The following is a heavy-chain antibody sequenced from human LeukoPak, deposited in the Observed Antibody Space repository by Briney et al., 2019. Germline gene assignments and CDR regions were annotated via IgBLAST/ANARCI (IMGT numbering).Heavy chain of an antibody. V-gene: IGHV3-21*01. CDR1: GFTFSSYS. D-gene: IGHD3-22*01. CDR3: ARGDSSGYPYPDY. J-gene: IGHJ4*02. Sequence: SGGSLRLSCAASGFTFSSYSMNWVRQAPGKGLEWVSSISSTSSYIYYADSVKGRFTISRDNAKNSLYLQMNSLRAEDTALYYCARGDSSGYPYPDYWGQGTLVTVSS. CDR2: ISSTSSYI.